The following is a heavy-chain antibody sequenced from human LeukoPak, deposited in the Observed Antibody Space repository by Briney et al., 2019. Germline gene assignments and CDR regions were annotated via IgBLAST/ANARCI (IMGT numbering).Heavy chain of an antibody. CDR1: GFTFSSYS. CDR2: ISSSSSYI. CDR3: ARESYDSSGYYFASRRYYFDY. D-gene: IGHD3-22*01. Sequence: GGSLRLSCAASGFTFSSYSMNGVRQAPGKGLERVSSISSSSSYIYYADSVKGRFTISRDNAKNSLYLQMNSLRAEDTAVYYCARESYDSSGYYFASRRYYFDYWGQGTLVTVSS. V-gene: IGHV3-21*01. J-gene: IGHJ4*02.